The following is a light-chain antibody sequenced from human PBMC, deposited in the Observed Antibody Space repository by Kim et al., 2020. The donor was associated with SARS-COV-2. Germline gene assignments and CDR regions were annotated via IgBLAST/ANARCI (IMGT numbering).Light chain of an antibody. J-gene: IGKJ5*01. V-gene: IGKV3-11*01. CDR3: QQRFSWSPIT. CDR2: DAS. Sequence: PGGRGTLSSRASERIRNYFAWYQQQPAQPPRRLLNDASTRATGVPARFIGSGSGTDFSLTISSLEYEDFAVIYCQQRFSWSPITFGQGTRLEIK. CDR1: ERIRNY.